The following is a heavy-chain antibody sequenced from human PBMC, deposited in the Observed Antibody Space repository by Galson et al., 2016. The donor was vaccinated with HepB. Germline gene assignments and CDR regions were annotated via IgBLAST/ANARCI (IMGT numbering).Heavy chain of an antibody. CDR1: GFMVRNNY. J-gene: IGHJ4*02. Sequence: SLRLSCAVSGFMVRNNYMSWVRQAPGKGLEWVSVIYSDGRTYYADSVKGRFTVSRDNSKNTLYLQKNSVTAADTAVYYCASRGRGQQVGKNWGQGALVTVSS. CDR3: ASRGRGQQVGKN. CDR2: IYSDGRT. V-gene: IGHV3-53*05. D-gene: IGHD1-26*01.